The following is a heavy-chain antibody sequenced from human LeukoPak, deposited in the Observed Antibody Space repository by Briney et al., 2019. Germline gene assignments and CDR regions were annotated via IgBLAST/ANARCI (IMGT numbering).Heavy chain of an antibody. V-gene: IGHV3-21*01. Sequence: GGSLRLSCAASGFTFSSYSMNWVRQAPGKGLEWVSSISSSSSYIYYADSVKGRFTISRDNAKNSLNLQMNSLRAEDTAVYYCAREGDSGYVELDSWGQGTLVTVSS. J-gene: IGHJ4*02. CDR2: ISSSSSYI. D-gene: IGHD5-12*01. CDR3: AREGDSGYVELDS. CDR1: GFTFSSYS.